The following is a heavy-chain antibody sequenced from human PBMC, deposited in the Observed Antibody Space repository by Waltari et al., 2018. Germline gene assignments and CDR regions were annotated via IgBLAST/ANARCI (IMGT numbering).Heavy chain of an antibody. D-gene: IGHD1-26*01. CDR1: GFTFDDYA. CDR3: AKDISGELREGYFDY. Sequence: EVQLVESGVVVVQPGGSLRLSCAASGFTFDDYAMHWVRQAPGKGLEWVSLISWDGGSTYDADSVKGRFTISRDNSKNSLYRQMNSLRAEDTALYYCAKDISGELREGYFDYWGQGTLVTVSS. J-gene: IGHJ4*02. CDR2: ISWDGGST. V-gene: IGHV3-43D*04.